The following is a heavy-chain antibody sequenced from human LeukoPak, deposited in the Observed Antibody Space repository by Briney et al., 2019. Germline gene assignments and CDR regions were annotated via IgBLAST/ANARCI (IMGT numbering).Heavy chain of an antibody. CDR3: AKQQLGSYYYMDV. CDR1: GGSISSGSYY. CDR2: IYTSGST. Sequence: PSETLSLTCTVSGGSISSGSYYWSWIRQPAGKGLEWIGRIYTSGSTNYNPSLKSRVTISVDTSKNQFSLKLSSVTAADTAVYYCAKQQLGSYYYMDVWGKGTTVTISS. J-gene: IGHJ6*03. D-gene: IGHD6-13*01. V-gene: IGHV4-61*02.